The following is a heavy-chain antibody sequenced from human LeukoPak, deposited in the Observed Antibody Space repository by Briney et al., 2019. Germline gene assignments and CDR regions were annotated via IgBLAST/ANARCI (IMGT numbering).Heavy chain of an antibody. CDR2: IYYSGST. CDR1: GGPISSSSYY. D-gene: IGHD3-3*01. J-gene: IGHJ6*02. V-gene: IGHV4-39*01. Sequence: KASETLSLTCTVSGGPISSSSYYWGWIRQPPGKGLEWIGSIYYSGSTYYNPSLKSRVTISVDTSKNQFSLKLSSVTAADTAVYYCARIYTIFGVAIDQYYYYGMDVWGQGTTVTVSS. CDR3: ARIYTIFGVAIDQYYYYGMDV.